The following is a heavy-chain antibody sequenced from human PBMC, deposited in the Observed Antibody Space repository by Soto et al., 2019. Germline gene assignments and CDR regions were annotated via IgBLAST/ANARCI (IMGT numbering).Heavy chain of an antibody. CDR1: GFSFSSYA. CDR2: IWYDGVNK. V-gene: IGHV3-33*01. Sequence: GGSLRLSCAASGFSFSSYAMHWVRQAPGKGLEWVAVIWYDGVNKYYADSVKGRFTISRDNSNNTLYVQMNSLKAEDTAVYYCVRDPYLPAAGRLYSLHHGGPGTLVTVXS. D-gene: IGHD2-2*01. CDR3: VRDPYLPAAGRLYSLHH. J-gene: IGHJ4*02.